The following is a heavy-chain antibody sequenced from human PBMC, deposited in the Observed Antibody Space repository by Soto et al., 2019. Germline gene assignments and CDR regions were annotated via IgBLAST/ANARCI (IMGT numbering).Heavy chain of an antibody. J-gene: IGHJ6*02. CDR3: ARDRNYGMDV. CDR2: IFYSGST. V-gene: IGHV4-59*01. Sequence: SETLSLTCTVSGGSISSYYWSWIRQPPGKGLEWIGYIFYSGSTDYNPSLKSRVTISVDTSKNQFSLKVSSVTAADTAVYYCARDRNYGMDVWGQGTTVTVSS. CDR1: GGSISSYY.